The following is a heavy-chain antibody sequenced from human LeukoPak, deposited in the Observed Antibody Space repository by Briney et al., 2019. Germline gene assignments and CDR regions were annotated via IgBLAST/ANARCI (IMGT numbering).Heavy chain of an antibody. Sequence: PSETLSLTCTVSGGSISNYYWNWIRQPPGKGLEWIGYIYYTGNTNYNPSLKSRVTISVDTSKNQFSLKLSSVTAADTAVYYCARDRLQLQSWGQGTLVTVSS. CDR2: IYYTGNT. V-gene: IGHV4-59*01. D-gene: IGHD1-1*01. J-gene: IGHJ5*02. CDR1: GGSISNYY. CDR3: ARDRLQLQS.